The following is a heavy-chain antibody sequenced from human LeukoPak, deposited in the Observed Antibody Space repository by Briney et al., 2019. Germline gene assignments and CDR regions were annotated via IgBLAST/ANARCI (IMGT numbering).Heavy chain of an antibody. D-gene: IGHD6-19*01. V-gene: IGHV4-4*07. Sequence: PSETLSLTRTVSGGSISSYYWSWIRQPAGKGLEWIGRIYTSGSTNYNPSLKSRVTMSVDTSKNQFSLKLSSVTAADTAVYYCARDGTDPVAGTSTLTYYYMDVWGKGTTVTISS. J-gene: IGHJ6*03. CDR3: ARDGTDPVAGTSTLTYYYMDV. CDR1: GGSISSYY. CDR2: IYTSGST.